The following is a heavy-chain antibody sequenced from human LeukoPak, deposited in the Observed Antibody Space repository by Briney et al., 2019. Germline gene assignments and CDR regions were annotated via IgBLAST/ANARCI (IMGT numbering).Heavy chain of an antibody. D-gene: IGHD4-23*01. J-gene: IGHJ6*02. CDR3: AASGKRDYYYYYGMDV. Sequence: SVKVSCKASGFTFTGSAMQWVRQARGQRLEWIGWIVVGSGNTNYAQKFQERVTITRDMSTSTAYMELSSLRSEDTAVYYCAASGKRDYYYYYGMDVWGQGTTVTVSS. CDR2: IVVGSGNT. V-gene: IGHV1-58*02. CDR1: GFTFTGSA.